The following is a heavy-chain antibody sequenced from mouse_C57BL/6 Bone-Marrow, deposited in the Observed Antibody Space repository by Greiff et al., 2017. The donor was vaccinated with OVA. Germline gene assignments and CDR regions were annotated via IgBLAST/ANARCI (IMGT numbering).Heavy chain of an antibody. CDR2: FYPGSGSI. V-gene: IGHV1-62-2*01. CDR3: ARHEDQGITTVVNYFDY. CDR1: GYTFTEYT. Sequence: QVQLKQSGAELVKPGASVKLSCKASGYTFTEYTIHWVKQRSGQGLEWIGWFYPGSGSIKYNEKFKDKATLTADKSSSTVYMELSRLTSEDSAVYFCARHEDQGITTVVNYFDYWGQGTTLTVSS. J-gene: IGHJ2*01. D-gene: IGHD1-1*01.